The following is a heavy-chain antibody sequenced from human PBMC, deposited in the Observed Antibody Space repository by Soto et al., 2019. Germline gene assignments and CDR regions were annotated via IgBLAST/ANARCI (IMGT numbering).Heavy chain of an antibody. J-gene: IGHJ6*02. CDR3: ARHLGWIQLWHTSMDV. CDR2: IDPSDSYT. V-gene: IGHV5-10-1*01. CDR1: GYSFTSYW. Sequence: GESLKISCKGAGYSFTSYWISWVRQMPGKGLEWMGRIDPSDSYTNYSPSFQGHVTISADKSISTAYLQWSSLKDSDTAMYYCARHLGWIQLWHTSMDVWGQGTTVTVSS. D-gene: IGHD5-18*01.